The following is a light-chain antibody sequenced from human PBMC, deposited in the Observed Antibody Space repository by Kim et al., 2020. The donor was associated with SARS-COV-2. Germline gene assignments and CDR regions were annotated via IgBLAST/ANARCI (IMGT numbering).Light chain of an antibody. CDR3: QTWDSSTAV. J-gene: IGLJ3*02. CDR1: GLGNKY. Sequence: SYELTQPPSVSVSPGQTATITCSGNGLGNKYVCWYQQKPGQSPVLVIYQDNKRPSGIPERISGSNSGNTATLTISETPAMDEADYYCQTWDSSTAVFGGG. V-gene: IGLV3-1*01. CDR2: QDN.